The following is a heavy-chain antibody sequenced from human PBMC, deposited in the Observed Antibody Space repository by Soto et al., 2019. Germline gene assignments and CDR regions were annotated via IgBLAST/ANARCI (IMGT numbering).Heavy chain of an antibody. Sequence: PGGSLRLSCAASGFTFSSYAMSWVRQAPGKGLEWVSAISGSGGSTYYADSVKGRFTISRDNSKNTLYLQMNSLRAEDTAVYYCAKTPLRGYSYGGDYWGQGTLVTVSS. CDR1: GFTFSSYA. CDR3: AKTPLRGYSYGGDY. CDR2: ISGSGGST. J-gene: IGHJ4*02. V-gene: IGHV3-23*01. D-gene: IGHD5-18*01.